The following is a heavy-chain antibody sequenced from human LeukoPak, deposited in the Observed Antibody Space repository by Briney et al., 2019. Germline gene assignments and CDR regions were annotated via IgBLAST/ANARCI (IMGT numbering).Heavy chain of an antibody. CDR1: GYSISTLSN. Sequence: SETLSLTCTVSGYSISTLSNWGWIRQSPGKGLEWIGYIYYSGSTYYNPSLKSRVTISVDTSKNQFSLKLNSVTAADTALYYCARVGQYSHKDWGQGTLVTVSS. CDR2: IYYSGST. D-gene: IGHD5-18*01. J-gene: IGHJ4*02. CDR3: ARVGQYSHKD. V-gene: IGHV4-38-2*02.